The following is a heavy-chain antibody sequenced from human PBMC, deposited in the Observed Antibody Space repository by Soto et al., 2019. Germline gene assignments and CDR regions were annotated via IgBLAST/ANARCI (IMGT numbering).Heavy chain of an antibody. CDR2: IYFSGAT. J-gene: IGHJ4*02. CDR3: ASLLAFGGVTHDYYFDH. V-gene: IGHV4-59*01. CDR1: GGSINNYY. Sequence: SETLSLTCTVSGGSINNYYWSWIRQPPGKGLEWIGNIYFSGATNYNPSLKSRVTISVDTSKNHFSLKVSSVTTADTAVYYCASLLAFGGVTHDYYFDHWGKETWVTVSS. D-gene: IGHD3-16*01.